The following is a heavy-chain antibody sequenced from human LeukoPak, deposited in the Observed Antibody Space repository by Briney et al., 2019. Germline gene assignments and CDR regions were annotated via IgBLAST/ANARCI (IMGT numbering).Heavy chain of an antibody. CDR3: ARDHYYYDSSGGMDV. Sequence: GGSLRLSCAASGFTVSSNYMSWVRQAPGKGLEWVSVIYSGGSTYYADSVKGRFTISRDNSKNTLYLQMNSLRAEDTAVYYCARDHYYYDSSGGMDVWGQGTMVTVSS. V-gene: IGHV3-53*01. CDR1: GFTVSSNY. J-gene: IGHJ3*01. CDR2: IYSGGST. D-gene: IGHD3-22*01.